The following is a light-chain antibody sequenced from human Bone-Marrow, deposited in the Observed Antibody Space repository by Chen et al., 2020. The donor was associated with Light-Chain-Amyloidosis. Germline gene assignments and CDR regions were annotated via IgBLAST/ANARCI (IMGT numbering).Light chain of an antibody. CDR1: DLPTKY. CDR2: RDT. J-gene: IGLJ2*01. V-gene: IGLV3-25*03. Sequence: SYELTQPSSASVSPGQPARTTCSGVDLPTKYAYGYQQKPGQAPVLVIQRDTERPSGIAERFSGSSSGTTATVTISGVQAEDEADYHCQSADSSGTYEVIFGGGTKLTVL. CDR3: QSADSSGTYEVI.